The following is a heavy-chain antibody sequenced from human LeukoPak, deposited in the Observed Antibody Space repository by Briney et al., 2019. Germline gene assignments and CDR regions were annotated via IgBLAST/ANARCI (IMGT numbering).Heavy chain of an antibody. Sequence: GASVKVSCKASGGTFSSYAISWVRQAPGQGLEWMGRIIPILGIANYAQKFQGRVTITADKSTSTAYMELSSLRSEDTAVYYCARFDSGYDRARSGEGAAFDIWGQGTMVTVSS. CDR3: ARFDSGYDRARSGEGAAFDI. D-gene: IGHD5-12*01. J-gene: IGHJ3*02. CDR1: GGTFSSYA. V-gene: IGHV1-69*04. CDR2: IIPILGIA.